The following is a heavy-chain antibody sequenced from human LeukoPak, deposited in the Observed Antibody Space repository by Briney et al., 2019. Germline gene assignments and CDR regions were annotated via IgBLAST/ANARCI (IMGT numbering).Heavy chain of an antibody. V-gene: IGHV3-48*02. CDR2: IRTSAEGANYA. D-gene: IGHD4-23*01. Sequence: GGSLRLSCATSGFSFTDYPMNWVRQAPGKGLEWVSNIRTSAEGANYAYYADSVKGRFTISRDNAKNSLYLQMNSLRDEDTAVYYCAKAEGTVAFDYWGQGTLVTVSS. J-gene: IGHJ4*02. CDR3: AKAEGTVAFDY. CDR1: GFSFTDYP.